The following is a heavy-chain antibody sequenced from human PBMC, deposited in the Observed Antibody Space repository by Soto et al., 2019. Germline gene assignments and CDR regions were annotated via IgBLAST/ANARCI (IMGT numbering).Heavy chain of an antibody. CDR3: ARGVRDYDSSGYPYYFDY. Sequence: GESLKISCAASGFTVSSNYMSWVRQAPGKGLEWVSVIYSGGSTYYADSVKGRFTISRDNSKNTLYLQMNSLRAEDTAVYYCARGVRDYDSSGYPYYFDYWGQGTLVTVSS. CDR2: IYSGGST. CDR1: GFTVSSNY. J-gene: IGHJ4*02. V-gene: IGHV3-66*01. D-gene: IGHD3-22*01.